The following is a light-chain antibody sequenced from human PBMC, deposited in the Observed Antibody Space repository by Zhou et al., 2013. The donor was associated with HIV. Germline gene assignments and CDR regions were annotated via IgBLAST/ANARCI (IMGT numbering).Light chain of an antibody. J-gene: IGKJ4*01. CDR3: LQDYSYPFT. CDR2: GAS. Sequence: AIQMTQSPSSLSASVGDRVTITCRASQAIRNDLGWYQQKPGKPPKVLIYGASSLQSGVASRFSGNGSGTDFNFTISSLQPEDFATYYCLQDYSYPFTFGEGTKVEIK. CDR1: QAIRND. V-gene: IGKV1-6*01.